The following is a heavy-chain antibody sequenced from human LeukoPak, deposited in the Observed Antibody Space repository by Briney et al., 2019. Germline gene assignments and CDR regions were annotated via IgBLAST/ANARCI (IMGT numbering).Heavy chain of an antibody. V-gene: IGHV4-61*08. D-gene: IGHD3-22*01. J-gene: IGHJ4*02. Sequence: PSETLSLTCTVSGGSISSVGYYWSWIRQPPGKGLEWIGYIYYSGSTNYNPSLKSRVTISVDTSKNQFSLKLSSVTAADTAVYYCARLHDSSGYWGPAYYFDYWGQGTLVTVSS. CDR1: GGSISSVGYY. CDR2: IYYSGST. CDR3: ARLHDSSGYWGPAYYFDY.